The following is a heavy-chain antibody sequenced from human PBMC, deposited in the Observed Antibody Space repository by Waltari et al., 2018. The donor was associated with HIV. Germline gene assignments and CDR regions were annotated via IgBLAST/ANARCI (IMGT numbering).Heavy chain of an antibody. CDR1: GYTFRTYG. CDR3: ARDFTSRGDSWEYSDSSYFDD. D-gene: IGHD3-22*01. J-gene: IGHJ4*02. CDR2: ITPDKDNT. Sequence: QVQLVQSGGEVKKPGASVKVSCKASGYTFRTYGISWMRQAPGQGLEWVGWITPDKDNTYYAKGFKDRVTTTTVASATVDMALRSLRSDETAVYYGARDFTSRGDSWEYSDSSYFDDWGQGTLVTVSS. V-gene: IGHV1-18*01.